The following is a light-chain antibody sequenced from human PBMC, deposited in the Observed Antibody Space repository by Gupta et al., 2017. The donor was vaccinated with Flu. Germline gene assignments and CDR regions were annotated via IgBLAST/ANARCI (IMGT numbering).Light chain of an antibody. CDR1: QDISNY. J-gene: IGKJ1*01. Sequence: DIQMTQSPSSLSASVGDRVTITCQASQDISNYLNWYQQKPGKAPKLLIYDASNLETGVPSRFSGSGSGTDFTFTISSLQAEDISTDYWQQYDNSPPWTFGQGTKVEIK. V-gene: IGKV1-33*01. CDR3: QQYDNSPPWT. CDR2: DAS.